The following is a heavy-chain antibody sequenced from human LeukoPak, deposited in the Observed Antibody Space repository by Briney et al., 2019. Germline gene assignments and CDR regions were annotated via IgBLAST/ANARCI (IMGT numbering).Heavy chain of an antibody. CDR1: GFTVSNAW. CDR2: FKSKTSGGTT. J-gene: IGHJ3*02. V-gene: IGHV3-15*01. CDR3: TTEGFTYGNHAVDI. D-gene: IGHD2/OR15-2a*01. Sequence: GGSLRLSCAASGFTVSNAWMNWVRQAPGKGLEWVGRFKSKTSGGTTDYAAPVKGRFTISRDDSKNSLYLQINSLKTEDTAVYYCTTEGFTYGNHAVDIWGQGTFVTVSS.